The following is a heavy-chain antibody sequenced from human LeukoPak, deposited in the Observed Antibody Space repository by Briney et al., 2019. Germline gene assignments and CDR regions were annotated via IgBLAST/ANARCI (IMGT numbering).Heavy chain of an antibody. V-gene: IGHV3-72*01. J-gene: IGHJ4*02. Sequence: GSLRLPCAASGFTFSDHYMDWVRQAPGKGLEWVGRSRNKADSYTTLYAASVKGRFTISRDDSESSLYLQMNGLRTEDTAVYYCARVHSSRWCSDYWGQGTLVTVSS. CDR1: GFTFSDHY. CDR3: ARVHSSRWCSDY. CDR2: SRNKADSYTT. D-gene: IGHD6-13*01.